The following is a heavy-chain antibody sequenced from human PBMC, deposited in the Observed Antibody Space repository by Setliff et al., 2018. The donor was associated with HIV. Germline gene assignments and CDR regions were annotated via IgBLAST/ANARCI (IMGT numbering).Heavy chain of an antibody. Sequence: GGSLRLSCAASGFIFSRYSMTWVRQAPGKGLEWVANIEQDGSEKYYVDSVKGRFSISRDNANNSLYLHMDSLRVEDTAIYYCAVPSQDSNGWSPFDYWGQGTLVTVSS. CDR1: GFIFSRYS. CDR2: IEQDGSEK. D-gene: IGHD6-19*01. V-gene: IGHV3-7*01. J-gene: IGHJ4*02. CDR3: AVPSQDSNGWSPFDY.